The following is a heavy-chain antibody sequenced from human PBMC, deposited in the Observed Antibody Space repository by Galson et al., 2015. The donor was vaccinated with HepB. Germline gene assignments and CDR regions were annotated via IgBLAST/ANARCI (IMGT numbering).Heavy chain of an antibody. Sequence: QSGAEVKKPGESLKISYKGSGCSFTSYWIGWVRQMPGKGLEWVGIIYPGDSDTSYSTSFQGQVTISAAKSISIAYLQGNRLRDSDPAMYYCARAAVDSAGNSNYFQNWGQRPLVTVSS. V-gene: IGHV5-51*03. CDR2: IYPGDSDT. CDR1: GCSFTSYW. J-gene: IGHJ1*01. CDR3: ARAAVDSAGNSNYFQN. D-gene: IGHD2-15*01.